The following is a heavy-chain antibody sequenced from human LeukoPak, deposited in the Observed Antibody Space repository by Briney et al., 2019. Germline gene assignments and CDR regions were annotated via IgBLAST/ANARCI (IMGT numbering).Heavy chain of an antibody. CDR2: INHSGST. D-gene: IGHD5-18*01. V-gene: IGHV4-34*01. J-gene: IGHJ5*02. CDR3: ARDRSYGSCWFDP. Sequence: ETLSLTCAVYGGSFSGYYWSWIRQPPGKGLEWIGEINHSGSTNYNPSLKSRVTISVDTSKNQFSLKLSSVTAADTAVYYCARDRSYGSCWFDPWGQGTLVTVSS. CDR1: GGSFSGYY.